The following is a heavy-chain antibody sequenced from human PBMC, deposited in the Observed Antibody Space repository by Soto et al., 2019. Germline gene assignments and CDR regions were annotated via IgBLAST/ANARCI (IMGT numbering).Heavy chain of an antibody. CDR3: AKDGIAVAGTRRTNWFDP. Sequence: PGGSLRLSCAASGFTFSSYAMSWVRQAPGKGLEWVSAISGSGGSTYYADSVKGRFTISRDNSKNTLYLQMNSLRAEDTAVYYCAKDGIAVAGTRRTNWFDPWGQGTLVTVSS. CDR2: ISGSGGST. CDR1: GFTFSSYA. V-gene: IGHV3-23*01. J-gene: IGHJ5*02. D-gene: IGHD6-19*01.